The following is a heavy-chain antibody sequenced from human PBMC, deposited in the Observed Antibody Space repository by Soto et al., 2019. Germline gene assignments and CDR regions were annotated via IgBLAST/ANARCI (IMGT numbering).Heavy chain of an antibody. D-gene: IGHD3-22*01. Sequence: SLEILSLTCTVSGGSIISGGYYWSWIRQHPGKGLEWIGYIYYSGSTYYNPSLKSRVTISVDTSKNQFSLKLSSVTAADTAVYYCAREYYYDSSHYYFDYWGQGTLVTVSS. CDR1: GGSIISGGYY. CDR2: IYYSGST. J-gene: IGHJ4*02. V-gene: IGHV4-31*03. CDR3: AREYYYDSSHYYFDY.